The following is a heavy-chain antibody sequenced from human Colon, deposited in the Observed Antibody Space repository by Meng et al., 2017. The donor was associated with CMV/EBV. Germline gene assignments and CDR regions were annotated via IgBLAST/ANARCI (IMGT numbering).Heavy chain of an antibody. CDR1: GYTFTSYH. V-gene: IGHV1-46*01. CDR3: AREYCTAFTCSYNPHGFDP. CDR2: INPSDGGP. J-gene: IGHJ5*02. D-gene: IGHD2-8*02. Sequence: ASVKVSCKASGYTFTSYHIHWVRQAPGQGLEWVGMINPSDGGPTYAQKCQGRVTMTRDTSTSTVYMDLSSLRSEDTALCFCAREYCTAFTCSYNPHGFDPWGQGTLVTVSS.